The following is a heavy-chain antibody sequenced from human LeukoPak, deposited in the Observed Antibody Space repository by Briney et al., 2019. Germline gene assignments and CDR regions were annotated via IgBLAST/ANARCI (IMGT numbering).Heavy chain of an antibody. D-gene: IGHD3-16*01. V-gene: IGHV4-59*01. J-gene: IGHJ5*02. CDR1: GGSISSYY. Sequence: SGTLSLTCTVSGGSISSYYWSWIRQPPGKGLEWIGYIYYSGSTNYNPSLKSRVTISVDTSKNQFSLKLSSVTAADTAVYYCVRDLERGWFDPWGQGTLVTVSS. CDR2: IYYSGST. CDR3: VRDLERGWFDP.